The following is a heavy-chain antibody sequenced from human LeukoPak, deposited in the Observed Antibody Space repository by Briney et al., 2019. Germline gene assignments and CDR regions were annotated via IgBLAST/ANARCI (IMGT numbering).Heavy chain of an antibody. V-gene: IGHV3-23*01. CDR2: ISGSGDST. D-gene: IGHD6-19*01. J-gene: IGHJ4*02. CDR3: SKGRTVTGTLALDY. Sequence: GGSLRLSCAASGFTFNSYAMTWVRQAPAKGLEWVSAISGSGDSTHYADSVRGRFTISRDNSKNTLYLQMNSLRAEDTAVYYCSKGRTVTGTLALDYWGQGTLVTVSS. CDR1: GFTFNSYA.